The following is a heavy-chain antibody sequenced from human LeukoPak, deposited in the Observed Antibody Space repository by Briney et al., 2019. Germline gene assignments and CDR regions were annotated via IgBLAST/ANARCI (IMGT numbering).Heavy chain of an antibody. V-gene: IGHV3-7*01. J-gene: IGHJ1*01. CDR1: GFTFSSYS. CDR3: ATYSSSNGREFQY. CDR2: IQQHGSET. Sequence: GGSLRLSCAASGFTFSSYSMSWVRQAPGKGLEWVANIQQHGSETYYGDSVKGRFTISRDNAKNSLYLQMNSLRAEDTAVYYCATYSSSNGREFQYWGQGTLVTVSS. D-gene: IGHD2-2*01.